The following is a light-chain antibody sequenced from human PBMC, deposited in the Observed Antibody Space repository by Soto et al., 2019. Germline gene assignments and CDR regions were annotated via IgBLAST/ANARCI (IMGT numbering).Light chain of an antibody. V-gene: IGLV1-44*01. J-gene: IGLJ2*01. CDR2: SNN. Sequence: QSVLTQPPSASGTPGQRVTISCSGSSSNIGSNSVNWYQQVPGTAPKLLIYSNNQRPSGVPDRFSGSKSGTSGSLAISGLQSEDEADYYCAAWDDSLNGPVFGGGTKLTVL. CDR3: AAWDDSLNGPV. CDR1: SSNIGSNS.